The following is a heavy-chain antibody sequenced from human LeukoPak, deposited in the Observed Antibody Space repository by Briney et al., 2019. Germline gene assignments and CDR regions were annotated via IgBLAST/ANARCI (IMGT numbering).Heavy chain of an antibody. V-gene: IGHV3-33*01. CDR3: ARDYYDSSGYPGIGY. CDR1: GFTFSSYG. Sequence: GGSLRLSCAASGFTFSSYGMHWVRQAPGKGLEWVAVIWYDGSNKYYADSVKGRFTTSRDNSKNTLYLQMNSLRAEDTAVYYCARDYYDSSGYPGIGYWGQGTLVTVSS. J-gene: IGHJ4*02. D-gene: IGHD3-22*01. CDR2: IWYDGSNK.